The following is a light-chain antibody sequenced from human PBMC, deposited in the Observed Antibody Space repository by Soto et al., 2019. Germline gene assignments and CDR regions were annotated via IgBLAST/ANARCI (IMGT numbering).Light chain of an antibody. CDR3: TSYTTSSTWV. J-gene: IGLJ3*02. CDR1: SGDVGGYNY. CDR2: EVS. V-gene: IGLV2-14*01. Sequence: QSALTQPASVSGSPGQSITISCTGTSGDVGGYNYVSWYQQHPGKAPKLLIYEVSNRPSGVSSRFSGSKSGNTASLTISGLQAEDEADYYCTSYTTSSTWVFGGGTKLTVL.